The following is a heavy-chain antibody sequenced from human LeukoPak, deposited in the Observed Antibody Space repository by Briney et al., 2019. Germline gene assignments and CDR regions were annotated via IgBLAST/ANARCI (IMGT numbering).Heavy chain of an antibody. CDR1: SGSISSGDSY. J-gene: IGHJ3*02. CDR3: ARDFTSGYGGTDI. Sequence: PSETLSLTCTVSSGSISSGDSYWSWIRQPPGKGLEWIGYIYYSGSTYCNASLKSRVTISVDTSKNQFSLELSSVTAADTAVYYCARDFTSGYGGTDIWGQGTMVTVSS. V-gene: IGHV4-30-4*01. D-gene: IGHD5-12*01. CDR2: IYYSGST.